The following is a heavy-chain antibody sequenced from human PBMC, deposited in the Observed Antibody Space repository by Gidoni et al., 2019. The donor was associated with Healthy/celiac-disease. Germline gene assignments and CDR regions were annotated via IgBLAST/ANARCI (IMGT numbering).Heavy chain of an antibody. CDR3: TRDVDTAMVKLFRYYYGMDV. CDR1: GFTFSGSA. D-gene: IGHD5-18*01. V-gene: IGHV3-73*02. Sequence: EVQLVESGGGLVQPGGPLKLSCAASGFTFSGSAMHLVRQASGKGLEWVGRIRSKANSYATAYAASVKGRFTISRDDSKNTAYLQMNSLKTEDTAVYYCTRDVDTAMVKLFRYYYGMDVWGQGTTVTVSS. CDR2: IRSKANSYAT. J-gene: IGHJ6*02.